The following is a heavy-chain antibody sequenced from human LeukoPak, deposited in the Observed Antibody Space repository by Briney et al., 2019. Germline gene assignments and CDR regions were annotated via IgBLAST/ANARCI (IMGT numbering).Heavy chain of an antibody. J-gene: IGHJ6*02. CDR1: GGSISSYY. CDR2: IHYSGST. Sequence: SETLSLTCTVSGGSISSYYWSWIRQPPGKGLEWIGYIHYSGSTNYNPSLKSRVTISVDTSKNQFSLKLSSVTAADTAVYYCARVEGSSSNYGMDVWGQGTTVTVSS. V-gene: IGHV4-59*01. D-gene: IGHD6-6*01. CDR3: ARVEGSSSNYGMDV.